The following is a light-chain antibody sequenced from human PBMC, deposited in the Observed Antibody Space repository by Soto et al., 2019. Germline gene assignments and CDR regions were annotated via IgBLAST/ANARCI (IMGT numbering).Light chain of an antibody. CDR1: QSVSSN. J-gene: IGKJ1*01. V-gene: IGKV3-15*01. CDR3: QQYNYWPPWT. Sequence: EIVMTQSPATLSVSPGERATLSCRASQSVSSNLAWYQQKPGQAPRLLIYAASTRATGIPARFSGSGSGIEFTLTISSLQSADFAVYYCQQYNYWPPWTFGQGTKVEIK. CDR2: AAS.